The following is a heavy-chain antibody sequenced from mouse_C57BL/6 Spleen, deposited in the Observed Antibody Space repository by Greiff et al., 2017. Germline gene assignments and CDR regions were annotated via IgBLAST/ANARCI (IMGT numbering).Heavy chain of an antibody. CDR3: QLGRHYFDY. CDR2: IYPGNSDT. CDR1: GYTFTSYW. J-gene: IGHJ2*01. V-gene: IGHV1-5*01. D-gene: IGHD4-1*02. Sequence: VQLQQSGPVLARPGASVKMSCKTSGYTFTSYWMHWVKQRPGQGLEWIGAIYPGNSDTSYNQKFKGKAKLTAFTSASTAYMELSSLTNEDSAVYYCQLGRHYFDYWGQGTTLTVSS.